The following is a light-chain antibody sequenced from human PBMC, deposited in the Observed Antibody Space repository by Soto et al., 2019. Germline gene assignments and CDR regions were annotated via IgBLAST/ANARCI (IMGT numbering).Light chain of an antibody. CDR2: DAS. J-gene: IGKJ4*01. V-gene: IGKV1-13*02. CDR1: QGISSA. Sequence: AIQFTQSPSSLSASVGDSVTTTCRASQGISSALAWYHQTPGRAPKLLIYDASTLESGVPSRFSGSRSGTEFTLTISSLQPEDVAAYYCQKYNSAPLTFGGGTKVDI. CDR3: QKYNSAPLT.